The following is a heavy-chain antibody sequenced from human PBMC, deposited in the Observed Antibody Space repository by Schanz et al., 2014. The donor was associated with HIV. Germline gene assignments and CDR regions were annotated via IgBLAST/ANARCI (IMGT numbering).Heavy chain of an antibody. Sequence: QVQLVESGGGLVKAGGSLRLSCAASGFTFTTYGMHWVRQTPGKGLEWVAVISYDGSNKYYADSVKGRFTISRDNSKNTLYLQMNSLRAEDTAVYYCAKDGSWEAFDAFDIWGQGTMVTVSS. J-gene: IGHJ3*02. V-gene: IGHV3-30*18. CDR3: AKDGSWEAFDAFDI. D-gene: IGHD1-26*01. CDR2: ISYDGSNK. CDR1: GFTFTTYG.